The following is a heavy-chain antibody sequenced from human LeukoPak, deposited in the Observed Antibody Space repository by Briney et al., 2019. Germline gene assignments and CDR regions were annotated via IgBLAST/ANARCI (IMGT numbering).Heavy chain of an antibody. CDR3: ARDWGDCSSTSCYGDAFDI. Sequence: ASVKVSCKASGYTFTGYYMHWVRQAPGQGLEWMGWINPNSGGTNYAQKFQGWVTMTRDTSISTAYMELSRLRSDDTAVYYCARDWGDCSSTSCYGDAFDIWGQGTMVTVSS. CDR1: GYTFTGYY. CDR2: INPNSGGT. D-gene: IGHD2-2*01. J-gene: IGHJ3*02. V-gene: IGHV1-2*04.